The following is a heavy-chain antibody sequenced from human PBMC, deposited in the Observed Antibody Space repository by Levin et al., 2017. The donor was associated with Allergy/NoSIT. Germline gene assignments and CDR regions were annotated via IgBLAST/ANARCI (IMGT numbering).Heavy chain of an antibody. J-gene: IGHJ3*02. CDR3: AREKTEPQWLIRAFDI. V-gene: IGHV4-59*01. CDR2: IYYTGNT. CDR1: GGSISGYY. Sequence: SETLSLTCTVSGGSISGYYWSWLRQTPGKGLEWIAYIYYTGNTNYNPSLKSRVTISVDTSKNQFSLRLNSVTAADTAMYFCAREKTEPQWLIRAFDIWGQGTMVTVSS. D-gene: IGHD6-19*01.